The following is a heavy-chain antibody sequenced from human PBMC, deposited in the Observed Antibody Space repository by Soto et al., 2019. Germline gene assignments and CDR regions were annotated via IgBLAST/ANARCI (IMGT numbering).Heavy chain of an antibody. V-gene: IGHV4-30-4*01. Sequence: SETLSLTCTVSGGSISSGDYYWSWIRQPPGKGLEWIGCIYYSGSTYYNPSLKSRVTISVDTSKNQFSLKLSSVTAADTAVYYCARGMDQLPFDYWGQGTRVTVSS. D-gene: IGHD2-2*01. CDR2: IYYSGST. CDR3: ARGMDQLPFDY. CDR1: GGSISSGDYY. J-gene: IGHJ4*02.